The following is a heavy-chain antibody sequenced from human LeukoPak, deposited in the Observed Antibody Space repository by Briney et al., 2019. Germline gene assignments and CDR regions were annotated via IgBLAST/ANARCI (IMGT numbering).Heavy chain of an antibody. V-gene: IGHV3-30*18. D-gene: IGHD2-21*02. J-gene: IGHJ1*01. CDR3: AKLPSMYCGGDCYTEYFQH. CDR1: GFTFSSYG. CDR2: ISYDGSNK. Sequence: PGRSLRLSCAASGFTFSSYGMHWVRQAPGKGLEWVAVISYDGSNKYYADSVKGRSTISRDNSKNTLYLQMNSLRAEDTAVYYCAKLPSMYCGGDCYTEYFQHWGQGTLVTVSS.